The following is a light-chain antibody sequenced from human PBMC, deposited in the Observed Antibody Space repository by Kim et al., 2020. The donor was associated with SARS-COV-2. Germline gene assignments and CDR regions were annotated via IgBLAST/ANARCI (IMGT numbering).Light chain of an antibody. CDR2: GNI. V-gene: IGLV1-40*01. CDR1: SSNIGAGYD. Sequence: RVTTSCTGSSSNIGAGYDVHWYQQLPGTAPKLLIYGNINRPSGVPDRFSGSKSGTSASLAITGLQAEDEADYYCQSYDSSLSAVVFGGGTQLTVL. CDR3: QSYDSSLSAVV. J-gene: IGLJ2*01.